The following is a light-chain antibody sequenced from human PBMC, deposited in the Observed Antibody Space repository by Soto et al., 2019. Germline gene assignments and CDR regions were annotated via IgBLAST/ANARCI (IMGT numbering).Light chain of an antibody. CDR1: QSVGTY. J-gene: IGKJ4*01. Sequence: DIQMTQSPSSLSASVGDRVTITCRASQSVGTYLSWYQQKQGKAPKLLINVASTLQSGVPSRFSGSGSGTDFTLAISSLQHEDFAPYYCQQISSTPQTFGGGTRVEIK. V-gene: IGKV1-39*01. CDR2: VAS. CDR3: QQISSTPQT.